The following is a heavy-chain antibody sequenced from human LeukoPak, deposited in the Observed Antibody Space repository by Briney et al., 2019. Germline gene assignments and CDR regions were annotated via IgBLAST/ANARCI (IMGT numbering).Heavy chain of an antibody. D-gene: IGHD3-3*01. CDR2: TYHSGST. V-gene: IGHV4-38-2*01. Sequence: SETLSLTCAVSGYSISSGYYWGWIRQPPGKGLEWIGSTYHSGSTYYNPSLKSRLTISVDTSKNQFSLKLSSVTAADTAVYYCARRRYYDFWSDKLGEVWGQGTLVTVSS. CDR3: ARRRYYDFWSDKLGEV. CDR1: GYSISSGYY. J-gene: IGHJ4*02.